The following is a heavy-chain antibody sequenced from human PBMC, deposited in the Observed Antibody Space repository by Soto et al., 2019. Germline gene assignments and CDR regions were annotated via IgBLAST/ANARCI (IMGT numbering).Heavy chain of an antibody. CDR3: AKVIPSRYYYYGMDV. V-gene: IGHV3-23*01. J-gene: IGHJ6*02. CDR2: ISGSGGST. Sequence: GGSLSLACAASGFTFSSYAMSWVRQAPGKGLEWVSAISGSGGSTYYADSVKGRFTISRDNSKNTLYLQMNSLRAEDTAVYYCAKVIPSRYYYYGMDVWGQGTTVTVSS. CDR1: GFTFSSYA.